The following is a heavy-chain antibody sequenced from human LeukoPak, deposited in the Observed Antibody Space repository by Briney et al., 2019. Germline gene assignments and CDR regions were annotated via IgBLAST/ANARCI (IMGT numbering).Heavy chain of an antibody. D-gene: IGHD1-26*01. CDR3: ARDRGIVGATFYYYYYGMDV. CDR2: INSRCGST. CDR1: GYTFTSYY. Sequence: ASVKLSCKASGYTFTSYYMHCVRQAPGQGLEWMGIINSRCGSTRYAQKFEGRVTMTRDTSKSRVYMELSSLSSEDTAVYYCARDRGIVGATFYYYYYGMDVWGQGTTVTVSS. V-gene: IGHV1-46*01. J-gene: IGHJ6*02.